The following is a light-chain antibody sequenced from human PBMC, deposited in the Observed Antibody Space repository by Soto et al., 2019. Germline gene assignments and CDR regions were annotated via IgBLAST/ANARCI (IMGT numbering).Light chain of an antibody. V-gene: IGKV2-28*01. CDR2: LGS. CDR1: QSLLHSNGYNY. Sequence: DSVMTQSPLSLPVTPGEPASISCRSSQSLLHSNGYNYLDWYLQKPGQSPHLMIYLGSNRASGVPDRFSGSGSGTDFTLKINRVEAEDVGVYYCMQPLQSWTFGQGTKVEIK. J-gene: IGKJ1*01. CDR3: MQPLQSWT.